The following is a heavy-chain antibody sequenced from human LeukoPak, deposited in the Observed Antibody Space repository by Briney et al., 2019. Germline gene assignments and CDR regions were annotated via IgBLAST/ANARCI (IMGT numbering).Heavy chain of an antibody. Sequence: GGSLRLSCAASGFTFSTYAMSWVRQAPGMGLEWVSSISNNGGDTYYADSVKGRLTISRDNSKNTLYLQINSLRAEDTAMYYCAKSMSTFYRGFFDHWGQGTLVSVSS. V-gene: IGHV3-23*01. J-gene: IGHJ4*02. CDR2: ISNNGGDT. CDR3: AKSMSTFYRGFFDH. D-gene: IGHD3-3*02. CDR1: GFTFSTYA.